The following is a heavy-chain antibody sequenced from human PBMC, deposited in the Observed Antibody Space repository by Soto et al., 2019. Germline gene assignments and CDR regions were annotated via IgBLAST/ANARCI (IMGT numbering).Heavy chain of an antibody. J-gene: IGHJ6*02. CDR1: GFTFSDYT. D-gene: IGHD6-13*01. CDR3: ASDNLLIAEADGMDV. Sequence: PGGSLRLSCAASGFTFSDYTMNRVRQAPGKGLEWVSCISSSSVYLSYADSVRGRFSISRDNAKNSLSLHMNSLRAEDTAVYYCASDNLLIAEADGMDVCGQGTKVTVSS. V-gene: IGHV3-21*01. CDR2: ISSSSVYL.